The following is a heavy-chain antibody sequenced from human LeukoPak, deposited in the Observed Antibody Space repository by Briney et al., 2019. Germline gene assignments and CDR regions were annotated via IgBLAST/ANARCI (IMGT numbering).Heavy chain of an antibody. CDR3: ARGSSGDYFDY. D-gene: IGHD3-22*01. J-gene: IGHJ4*02. V-gene: IGHV4-31*03. Sequence: PSETPSLTCTVSGGSISSGGYYWSWIRQHPGKSLEWIGYIYYSGSTYYNPSLKSRVTISVDTSKNQFSLKLSSVTAADTAVYYCARGSSGDYFDYWGQGTLVTVSS. CDR1: GGSISSGGYY. CDR2: IYYSGST.